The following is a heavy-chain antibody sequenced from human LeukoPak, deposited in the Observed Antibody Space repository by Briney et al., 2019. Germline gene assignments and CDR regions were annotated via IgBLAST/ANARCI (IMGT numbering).Heavy chain of an antibody. V-gene: IGHV3-48*01. J-gene: IGHJ4*02. CDR2: ISSSSSTI. CDR3: ARSRGLLWGAFDY. Sequence: GGSLRLSCAASGFTFSSYSMNWVRQAPGKGMEWVSYISSSSSTIYYADSVKGRFTISRDNAKNSLYLQMNSLRAKDTAVYYCARSRGLLWGAFDYWGQGTLVTVSS. D-gene: IGHD2/OR15-2a*01. CDR1: GFTFSSYS.